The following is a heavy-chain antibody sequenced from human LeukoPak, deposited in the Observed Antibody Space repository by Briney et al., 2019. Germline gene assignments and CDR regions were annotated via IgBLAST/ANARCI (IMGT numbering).Heavy chain of an antibody. J-gene: IGHJ5*02. CDR2: IYTSGST. CDR3: ARDLLSYCSGGSCYSGNWFDP. V-gene: IGHV4-4*07. CDR1: GGSISSYY. Sequence: SETLSLTCTVSGGSISSYYGSWIRQPAGKGLEWIGLIYTSGSTNYNPSLKSRVTMSVDTSKNQFSLKLSSVTAADTAVYYCARDLLSYCSGGSCYSGNWFDPWGQGTLVTVSS. D-gene: IGHD2-15*01.